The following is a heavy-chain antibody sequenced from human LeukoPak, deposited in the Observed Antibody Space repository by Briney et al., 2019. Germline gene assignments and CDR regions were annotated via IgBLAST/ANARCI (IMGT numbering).Heavy chain of an antibody. CDR2: ISAYNGNT. J-gene: IGHJ4*02. CDR1: GYTFTGYY. V-gene: IGHV1-18*04. CDR3: ARDISGIAVARSLDY. Sequence: ASVKVSCKASGYTFTGYYMHWVRQAPGQGLEWMGWISAYNGNTNYAQNLQGRVTMTTDTSTSTAYMELRSLRSDDTAVYYCARDISGIAVARSLDYWGQGTLVTVSS. D-gene: IGHD6-19*01.